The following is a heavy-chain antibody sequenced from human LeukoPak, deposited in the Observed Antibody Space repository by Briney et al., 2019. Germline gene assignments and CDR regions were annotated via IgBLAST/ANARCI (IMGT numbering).Heavy chain of an antibody. Sequence: GGSLRLSCVASGFTFGSYTMNWVRQAPGKGLEWVAYISISSSTIYYRDSVKGRFTISRHNSKNTLYLQMNSLRAEDTAVYYCALSSSWLAGMDVWGQGTTVTVSS. D-gene: IGHD6-13*01. CDR3: ALSSSWLAGMDV. J-gene: IGHJ6*02. CDR1: GFTFGSYT. V-gene: IGHV3-48*01. CDR2: ISISSSTI.